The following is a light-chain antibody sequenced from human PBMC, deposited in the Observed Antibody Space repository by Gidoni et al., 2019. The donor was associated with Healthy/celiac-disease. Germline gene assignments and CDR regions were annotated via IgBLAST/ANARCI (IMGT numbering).Light chain of an antibody. V-gene: IGLV3-1*01. J-gene: IGLJ2*01. CDR2: QDS. CDR3: QAWDSSTHVV. CDR1: KSGDKY. Sequence: SYELTQPPSLSASPGETASLTCSGDKSGDKYACWYQQQPGQSPVLVIYQDSKRPPGIPERFSGSNSGNTATLTISGTQAMDEAYYYCQAWDSSTHVVFGGGTKLTVL.